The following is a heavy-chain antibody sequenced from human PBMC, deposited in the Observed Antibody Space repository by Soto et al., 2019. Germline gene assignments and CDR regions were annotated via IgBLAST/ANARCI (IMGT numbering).Heavy chain of an antibody. J-gene: IGHJ6*02. CDR1: GGSISSGGYS. CDR2: IYHSGST. Sequence: SETLSLTCAVSGGSISSGGYSWSWIRQPPGKGLEWIGYIYHSGSTYYNPSLKSRVTISVDRSKNQFSLKLSSVTAADTAVYYCAREYMVRGARMDVWGRGTTVTVSS. CDR3: AREYMVRGARMDV. D-gene: IGHD3-10*01. V-gene: IGHV4-30-2*01.